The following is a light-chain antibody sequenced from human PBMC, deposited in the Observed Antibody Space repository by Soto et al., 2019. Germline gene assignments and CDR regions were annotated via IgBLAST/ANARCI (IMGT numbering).Light chain of an antibody. J-gene: IGKJ2*01. CDR3: MQALQTPYT. CDR1: QSLLHSNGYTY. CDR2: LGS. Sequence: DLVMTQSPLSLPVTPGEPASISCRSSQSLLHSNGYTYLDWYLQKPGQSPQLLIYLGSNRASGVPDRFSGSGSGTDVTLKISRVEAEDVGVYYCMQALQTPYTFGQGTKLEIK. V-gene: IGKV2-28*01.